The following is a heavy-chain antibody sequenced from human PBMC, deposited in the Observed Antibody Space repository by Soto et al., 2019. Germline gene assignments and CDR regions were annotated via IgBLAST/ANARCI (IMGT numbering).Heavy chain of an antibody. CDR1: GFAFSSYE. Sequence: PGGSLRLSCAASGFAFSSYEMDWVRQAPGKGLEWVAYISSSGTILYGDSVKGRFTISRDNADNSLYLQMNSLRAEDTAVYYCTKEKSVMYSGYDAFDIWGRGTMVTVSS. V-gene: IGHV3-48*03. CDR3: TKEKSVMYSGYDAFDI. CDR2: ISSSGTI. J-gene: IGHJ3*02. D-gene: IGHD5-12*01.